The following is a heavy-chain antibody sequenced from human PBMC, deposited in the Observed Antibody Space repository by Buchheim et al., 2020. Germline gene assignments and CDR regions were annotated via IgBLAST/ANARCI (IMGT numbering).Heavy chain of an antibody. Sequence: QLQLQESGPGLVKPSETLSLTCTVSGGSISSSSYYWGWIRQPPGKGLEWIGSIYYSGSTYYNPSLKSRVTISVDTSKNQFSLKLSSVTAADTAVYYCARHALGGNYDYVWGSYKRGDYWGQGTL. CDR3: ARHALGGNYDYVWGSYKRGDY. CDR2: IYYSGST. J-gene: IGHJ4*02. V-gene: IGHV4-39*01. CDR1: GGSISSSSYY. D-gene: IGHD3-16*01.